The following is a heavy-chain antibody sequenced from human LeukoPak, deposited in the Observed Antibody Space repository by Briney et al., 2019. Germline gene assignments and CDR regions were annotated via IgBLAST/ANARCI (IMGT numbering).Heavy chain of an antibody. V-gene: IGHV3-74*01. J-gene: IGHJ4*02. CDR1: GFTFSTYW. CDR3: ARDPSAMAGYFDY. D-gene: IGHD6-19*01. CDR2: IDSDGSST. Sequence: GGSLRLSCVASGFTFSTYWMHWVRQAPGKGLVWVSRIDSDGSSTTYADSVKGRLTTSRDNAKNTLFLQVNSLRAEDTAVYFCARDPSAMAGYFDYWGQGTLVTVSS.